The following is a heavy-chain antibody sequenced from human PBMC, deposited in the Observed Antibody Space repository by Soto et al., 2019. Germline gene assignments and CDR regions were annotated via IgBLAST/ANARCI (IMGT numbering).Heavy chain of an antibody. CDR3: AIDRSSGWSAGDGMVV. V-gene: IGHV3-30*03. D-gene: IGHD6-19*01. CDR2: ISYDGRNI. CDR1: GFIITTDE. J-gene: IGHJ6*02. Sequence: ALSVFGAAFGFIITTDELRCGSRAAGGGLEWVGVISYDGRNIDYADSVKGRFTVSGDHSKNTLYLQMDSLTPEDTAVYYCAIDRSSGWSAGDGMVVWGRGTTDTVSS.